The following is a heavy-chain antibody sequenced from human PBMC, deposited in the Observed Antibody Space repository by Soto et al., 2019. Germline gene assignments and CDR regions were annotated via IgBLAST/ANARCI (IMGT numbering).Heavy chain of an antibody. V-gene: IGHV1-8*01. CDR3: ARRGYDFWSGYGPNWFDP. CDR2: MNPNSGNT. D-gene: IGHD3-3*01. J-gene: IGHJ5*02. Sequence: ASVKVSCKASGYTFTSYDINWVRQATGQGLEWMGWMNPNSGNTGYAQKFQGRVTMTRNTSISTACMELSSLRSEDTAVYYCARRGYDFWSGYGPNWFDPWGQGTLVTVSS. CDR1: GYTFTSYD.